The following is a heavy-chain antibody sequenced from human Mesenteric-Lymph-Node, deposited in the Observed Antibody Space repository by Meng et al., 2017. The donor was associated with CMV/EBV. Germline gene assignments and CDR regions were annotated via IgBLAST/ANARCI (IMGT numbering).Heavy chain of an antibody. CDR1: GGSISSSSW. V-gene: IGHV4-4*02. Sequence: GGSISSSSWGSGVRQPRGKGQEWIWEIFHSGSTNYNPSLKSRVTISVDKSKNQFSLKLSSVTAADTAVYYCARGNTMVRVVFDYWGQGTLVTVSS. J-gene: IGHJ4*02. D-gene: IGHD3-10*01. CDR3: ARGNTMVRVVFDY. CDR2: IFHSGST.